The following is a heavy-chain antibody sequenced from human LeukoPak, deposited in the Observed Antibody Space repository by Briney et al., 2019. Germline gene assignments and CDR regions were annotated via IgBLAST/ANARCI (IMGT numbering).Heavy chain of an antibody. V-gene: IGHV3-21*01. D-gene: IGHD2-2*01. Sequence: GGSLRLSCAASGFTFSSYSMNWVRQAPGKGLEWVSSISSSSSYIYHADSVKGRFTISRDNAKNSLYLQMNSLRAEDTAVYYCARDGYIVVGGDYYYYGMDVWGRGTTVTVSS. CDR1: GFTFSSYS. CDR2: ISSSSSYI. J-gene: IGHJ6*02. CDR3: ARDGYIVVGGDYYYYGMDV.